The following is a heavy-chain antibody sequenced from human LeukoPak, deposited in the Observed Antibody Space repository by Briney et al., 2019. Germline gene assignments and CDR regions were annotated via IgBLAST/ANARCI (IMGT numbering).Heavy chain of an antibody. V-gene: IGHV3-48*01. CDR1: GFTFSSYS. CDR2: ISSSSDTI. D-gene: IGHD3-10*01. CDR3: ARVRGAWFGEPFDY. Sequence: GGTLRLFCAASGFTFSSYSMIWVRQAPGKGLEWISYISSSSDTIYYADSLKGRLTISRDNAKNSLYLHMHSRRGEDTAVYYCARVRGAWFGEPFDYWGQGILVTVSS. J-gene: IGHJ4*02.